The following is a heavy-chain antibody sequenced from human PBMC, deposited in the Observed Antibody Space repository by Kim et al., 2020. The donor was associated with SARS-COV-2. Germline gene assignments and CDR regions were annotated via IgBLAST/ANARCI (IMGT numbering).Heavy chain of an antibody. D-gene: IGHD1-26*01. CDR3: ARARGGSYYYGMDV. CDR2: ISYDGSNK. CDR1: GFTFSSYA. Sequence: GGSLRLSCAASGFTFSSYAMHWVRQAPGKGLEWVAVISYDGSNKYYADSVKGRFTISRDNSKNTLYLQMNSLRAEDTAVYYCARARGGSYYYGMDVWGQGTTVTASS. J-gene: IGHJ6*02. V-gene: IGHV3-30-3*01.